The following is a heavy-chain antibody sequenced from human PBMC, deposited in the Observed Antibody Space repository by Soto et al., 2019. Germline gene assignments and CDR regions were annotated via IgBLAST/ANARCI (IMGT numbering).Heavy chain of an antibody. CDR2: IYWDDDK. CDR1: GFSLSTSGVG. J-gene: IGHJ4*02. D-gene: IGHD2-2*01. V-gene: IGHV2-5*02. Sequence: QITLKESGPTLVKPTQTLTLTCTFYGFSLSTSGVGVGWIRQPPGKALEWLALIYWDDDKRYSPSLKSRLTITKDTSKNQVVLTMTNMDPVDTATYYCAHLRYCISTSCYADYYFDYWGQGTLVTVSS. CDR3: AHLRYCISTSCYADYYFDY.